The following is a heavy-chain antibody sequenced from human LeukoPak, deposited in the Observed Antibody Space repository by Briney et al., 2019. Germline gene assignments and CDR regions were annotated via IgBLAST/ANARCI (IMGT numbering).Heavy chain of an antibody. V-gene: IGHV4-4*08. CDR3: AGTEKRSGYYMDV. D-gene: IGHD3-10*01. J-gene: IGHJ6*03. CDR1: GGSISSYY. CDR2: IYTSGST. Sequence: PSETLSLTCTVSGGSISSYYWSWIRQPPGKGLEWIGRIYTSGSTNYNPSLKSRVTISVDTSKNQFSLKLSSVTAADTAVYYCAGTEKRSGYYMDVWGKGTTVTISS.